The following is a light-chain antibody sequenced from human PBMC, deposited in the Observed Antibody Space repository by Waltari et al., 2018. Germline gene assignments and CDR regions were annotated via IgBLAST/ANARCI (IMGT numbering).Light chain of an antibody. Sequence: QSVLTQPPSASGTPGQRVTISRSGSSSNLGRNLVCWYQHPPGTAPQPLIYRNDQRPSGVPDRFAGSRSGTSASLAISGLRSEDEADYYCAAWDDSLTVRFGGGTKLTVL. V-gene: IGLV1-47*01. CDR1: SSNLGRNL. J-gene: IGLJ3*02. CDR2: RND. CDR3: AAWDDSLTVR.